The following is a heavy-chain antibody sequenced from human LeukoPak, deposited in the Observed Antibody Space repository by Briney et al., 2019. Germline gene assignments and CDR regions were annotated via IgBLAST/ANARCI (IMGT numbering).Heavy chain of an antibody. J-gene: IGHJ4*02. CDR2: INPTSGNT. D-gene: IGHD4-17*01. CDR3: ARGALYGDSEGYFDY. CDR1: GYTFISNY. V-gene: IGHV1-46*01. Sequence: ASVKVSCKASGYTFISNYMHWVRQAPGQGLEWMGIINPTSGNTSNAQKFQGRVTMTRDTSTSTVYMELSGLRSEDTAVYYCARGALYGDSEGYFDYWGQGTLVTVSS.